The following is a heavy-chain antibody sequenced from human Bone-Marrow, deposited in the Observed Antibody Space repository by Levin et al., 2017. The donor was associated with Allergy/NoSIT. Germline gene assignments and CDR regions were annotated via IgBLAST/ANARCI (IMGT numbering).Heavy chain of an antibody. V-gene: IGHV5-51*01. CDR3: ARLSSNSGGYFGP. Sequence: GESLKISCKLSADTFTNYWIGWLRQTPGKGLEWMGSIYPGYSCAIYSPSFQDLVTLSADRAITTAYVRWSSLKAADSAMYYCARLSSNSGGYFGPWGQGTLVTVSS. D-gene: IGHD4-11*01. J-gene: IGHJ5*02. CDR1: ADTFTNYW. CDR2: IYPGYSCA.